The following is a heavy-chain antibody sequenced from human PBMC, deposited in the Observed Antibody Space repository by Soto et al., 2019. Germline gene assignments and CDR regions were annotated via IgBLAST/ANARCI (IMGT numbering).Heavy chain of an antibody. CDR1: GGSFSGYY. Sequence: SETLSLTCAVYGGSFSGYYWSWIRQPPGKGLEWIGEINHSGSTNYNPSLNSRVTISVDTSKNQFSLKLSSVTAADTAVYYCARQSGGWYNWFDPWGQGTLVTVSS. J-gene: IGHJ5*02. CDR3: ARQSGGWYNWFDP. V-gene: IGHV4-34*01. CDR2: INHSGST. D-gene: IGHD6-19*01.